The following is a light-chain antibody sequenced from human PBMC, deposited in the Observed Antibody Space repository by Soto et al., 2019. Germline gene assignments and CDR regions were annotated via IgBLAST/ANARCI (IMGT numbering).Light chain of an antibody. V-gene: IGKV4-1*01. Sequence: DIVMTQSPDSLAVSLGERATINCKSSQSVLYSSNNKNYLAWYQQKPGQPPKLLIHWASTRESGVPDRFSGSGSETDFALTIRSLQAEDVAVYYCQQYYSTPPVTFGGGTKVQIK. CDR3: QQYYSTPPVT. CDR1: QSVLYSSNNKNY. J-gene: IGKJ4*01. CDR2: WAS.